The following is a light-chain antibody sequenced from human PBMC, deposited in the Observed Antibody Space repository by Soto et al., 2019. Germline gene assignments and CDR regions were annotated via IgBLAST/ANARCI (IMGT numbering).Light chain of an antibody. V-gene: IGLV2-14*01. Sequence: QSALTQPASVSGSPGQSITVSCTGTSSDVGYYNYVSWHQQHPGKAPKLIIYDVSNRPSGVSNRFSGSKSGNTASLTISGLQAEDEADYFCSSYASNSVLFGGGTKLTVL. CDR1: SSDVGYYNY. CDR3: SSYASNSVL. CDR2: DVS. J-gene: IGLJ2*01.